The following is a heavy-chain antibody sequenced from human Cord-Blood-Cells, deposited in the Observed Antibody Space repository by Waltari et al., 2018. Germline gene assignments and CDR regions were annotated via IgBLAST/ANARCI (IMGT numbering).Heavy chain of an antibody. CDR1: GGSISSSSYY. V-gene: IGHV4-39*07. J-gene: IGHJ6*03. Sequence: QLQLQESGPGLVKPSETLSLPCTVSGGSISSSSYYWGWIRQPPGKGLEWIGSIYYSGSTYYNPSLKSRVTISVDTSKNQFSLKLSSVTAADTAVYYCASFYSGSYYYYYYMDVWGKGTTVTVSS. D-gene: IGHD1-26*01. CDR3: ASFYSGSYYYYYYMDV. CDR2: IYYSGST.